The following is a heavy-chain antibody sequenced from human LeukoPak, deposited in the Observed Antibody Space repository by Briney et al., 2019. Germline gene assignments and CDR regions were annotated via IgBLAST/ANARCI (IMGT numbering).Heavy chain of an antibody. CDR1: GGSISNYY. J-gene: IGHJ5*02. CDR3: ARGTMMVGS. CDR2: IYYSGST. D-gene: IGHD3-22*01. Sequence: KPSETLSLTCTVSGGSISNYYWSWIRQPPGKGLEWIGYIYYSGSTTYNPSLKSRVTISVDTSKNQFSLKLSSVTAADTAVYYCARGTMMVGSWGQGTLVTVSS. V-gene: IGHV4-59*01.